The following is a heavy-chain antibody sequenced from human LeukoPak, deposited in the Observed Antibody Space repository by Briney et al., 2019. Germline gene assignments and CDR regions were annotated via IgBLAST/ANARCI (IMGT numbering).Heavy chain of an antibody. CDR1: GGSISSGGYS. D-gene: IGHD3-22*01. CDR3: ARGRNYYDSSGYYPDAFDI. Sequence: PSQTLSLTCAVSGGSISSGGYSWSWIRQPPGKGLEWIGYIYHSGSTYYNPSLKSRVTISVDRSKNQFSLKLSSVTAADTAVYYCARGRNYYDSSGYYPDAFDIWGQGTMVTVSS. CDR2: IYHSGST. J-gene: IGHJ3*02. V-gene: IGHV4-30-2*01.